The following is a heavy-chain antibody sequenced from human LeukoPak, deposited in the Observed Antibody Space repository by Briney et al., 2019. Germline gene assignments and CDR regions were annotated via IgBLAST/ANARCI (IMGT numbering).Heavy chain of an antibody. Sequence: GGSLRLSCVASGFTVSSNYMSWVRQAPGKGLEWVSVTYSDGSTYYADSVKGRFTISRDNSKNTLYLQMNRLRAEDTAVYYCARDAGYYYGSGYWGQGTLVTVSS. J-gene: IGHJ4*02. CDR2: TYSDGST. CDR3: ARDAGYYYGSGY. CDR1: GFTVSSNY. V-gene: IGHV3-66*01. D-gene: IGHD3-10*01.